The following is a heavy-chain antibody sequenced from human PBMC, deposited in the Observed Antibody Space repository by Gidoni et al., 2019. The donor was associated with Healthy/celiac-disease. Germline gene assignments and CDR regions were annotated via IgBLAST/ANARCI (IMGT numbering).Heavy chain of an antibody. CDR3: ASQVGDL. Sequence: EVQLVESGGGLVQPGVSLSLPCAAAGFTFRSYAMHWVRQAPGKGLEYVSAISSNGGSTYYANSVKGRFTISRDNSKNTLYLQMGSLRAEDMAVYYWASQVGDLWGRGTLVTVSS. D-gene: IGHD1-26*01. V-gene: IGHV3-64*01. CDR2: ISSNGGST. J-gene: IGHJ2*01. CDR1: GFTFRSYA.